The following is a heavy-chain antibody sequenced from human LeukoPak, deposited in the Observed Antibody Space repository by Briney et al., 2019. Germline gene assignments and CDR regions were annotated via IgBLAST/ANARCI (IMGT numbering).Heavy chain of an antibody. D-gene: IGHD3-22*01. Sequence: ASVKVSCKASGYTFTSYGINWVRQATGQGLEWMGWMNPNSGNTGYAQKFQGRVTITRNTSISTAYMELSSLRSEDTAVNYCAREYYYDSSGYYYDAFDIWGQGTMVTVSS. CDR3: AREYYYDSSGYYYDAFDI. V-gene: IGHV1-8*03. CDR1: GYTFTSYG. CDR2: MNPNSGNT. J-gene: IGHJ3*02.